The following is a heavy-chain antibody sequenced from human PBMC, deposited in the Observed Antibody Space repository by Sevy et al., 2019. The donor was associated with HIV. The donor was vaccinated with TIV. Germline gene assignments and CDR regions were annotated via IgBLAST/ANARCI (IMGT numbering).Heavy chain of an antibody. CDR2: FDPEDGET. D-gene: IGHD3-22*01. CDR3: ATTKDYYDSSGYPFDD. CDR1: GYTLTQLS. J-gene: IGHJ4*02. Sequence: ASVKVSCKVSGYTLTQLSMHWVRQAPGEGPEWMATFDPEDGETFYAQKFQGRLTMTEDTSRHTAYMELSSLRSEDTAVYYCATTKDYYDSSGYPFDDWGQETPVTASS. V-gene: IGHV1-24*01.